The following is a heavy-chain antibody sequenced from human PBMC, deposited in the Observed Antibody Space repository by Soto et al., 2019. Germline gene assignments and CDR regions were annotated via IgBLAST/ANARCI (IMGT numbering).Heavy chain of an antibody. J-gene: IGHJ4*02. Sequence: HLVESGGGLVKPGGSLRLSCAASGFTFSNAWMSWVRQAPGKGLEWVGRIKGEADGGTTDYAAPVKGRITISRDHSKDTLDMQMNSLKPEDSAVYYFTTGLSNGYYNFDYWGQGTPVTVSS. CDR1: GFTFSNAW. V-gene: IGHV3-15*01. D-gene: IGHD3-22*01. CDR2: IKGEADGGTT. CDR3: TTGLSNGYYNFDY.